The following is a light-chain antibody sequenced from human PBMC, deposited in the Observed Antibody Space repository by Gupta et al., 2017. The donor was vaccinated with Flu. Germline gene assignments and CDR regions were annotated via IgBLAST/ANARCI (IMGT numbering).Light chain of an antibody. CDR2: DAS. J-gene: IGKJ5*01. Sequence: EIVLTQSPATLSLYAGERATLSCRASQSVSNYLAWYQQKPGQAPRLLIYDASSRATGIPARFSGSGSGTDFTLTISSLEPEDFAVYYCQQRSNWPVTFGQGTRLEIK. CDR1: QSVSNY. V-gene: IGKV3-11*01. CDR3: QQRSNWPVT.